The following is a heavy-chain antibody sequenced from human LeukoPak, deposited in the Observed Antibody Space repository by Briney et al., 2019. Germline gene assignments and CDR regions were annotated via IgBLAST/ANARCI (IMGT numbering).Heavy chain of an antibody. V-gene: IGHV5-10-1*01. CDR3: ARRATSVRGIPLFDY. J-gene: IGHJ4*02. CDR2: IDPSDSYT. D-gene: IGHD3-10*01. Sequence: GESLRISCKGSGYRFTSYWIDWVRQMPGKGLEWMGRIDPSDSYTNYSPSFQGHVTISADNSISTAYLQWSGLKASDTAMYYCARRATSVRGIPLFDYWGQGTLVTVPS. CDR1: GYRFTSYW.